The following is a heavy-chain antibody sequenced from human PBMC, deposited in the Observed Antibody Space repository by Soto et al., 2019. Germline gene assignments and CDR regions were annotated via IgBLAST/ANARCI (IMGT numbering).Heavy chain of an antibody. J-gene: IGHJ3*02. CDR1: GFAFSSHP. CDR2: ISDGGDLT. V-gene: IGHV3-23*01. D-gene: IGHD3-10*01. Sequence: VQLLESGGGLAQPGGSLRLSCAASGFAFSSHPMSWVRQAPEKGLEWVAGISDGGDLTYNADSVRGRFTISRDNSRNTLYREMNSLRAEDTAVYYCARRVIGSSRAFDIWGQGTMVTVSS. CDR3: ARRVIGSSRAFDI.